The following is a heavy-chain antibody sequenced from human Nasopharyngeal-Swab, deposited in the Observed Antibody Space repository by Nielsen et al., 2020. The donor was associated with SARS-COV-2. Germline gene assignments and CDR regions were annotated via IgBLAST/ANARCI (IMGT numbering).Heavy chain of an antibody. CDR3: AKDRALYYYDSSGYYYSSY. CDR2: ISGSGGST. D-gene: IGHD3-22*01. Sequence: GESLKISCAASGFTFSSYAMSWVRQAPGKGLEWVSAISGSGGSTYYADSVKGRFTISRDNSKNTLYLQMNSLRAEDTAVYYCAKDRALYYYDSSGYYYSSYWGQRTLVTVSS. CDR1: GFTFSSYA. V-gene: IGHV3-23*01. J-gene: IGHJ4*02.